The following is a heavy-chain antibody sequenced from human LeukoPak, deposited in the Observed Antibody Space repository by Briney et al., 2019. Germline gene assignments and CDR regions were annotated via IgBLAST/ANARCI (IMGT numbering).Heavy chain of an antibody. J-gene: IGHJ4*02. CDR1: GFTFSDYY. Sequence: GGSLRLSCAASGFTFSDYYMSWIRQAPGKGLEWVSYISSSGSTIYYADSVKGRFTISRDNAKNSLYLQMNSLRAEDTAVYYCAKSPGYYDSSGSFIDYWGQGTLVTVSS. D-gene: IGHD3-22*01. V-gene: IGHV3-11*01. CDR2: ISSSGSTI. CDR3: AKSPGYYDSSGSFIDY.